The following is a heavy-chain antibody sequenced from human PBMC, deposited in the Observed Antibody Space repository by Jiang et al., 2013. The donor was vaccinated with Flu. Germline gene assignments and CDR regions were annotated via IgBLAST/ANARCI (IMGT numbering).Heavy chain of an antibody. CDR3: ARVYDSSGYYYYYYGMDV. D-gene: IGHD3-22*01. CDR1: GFTFSSYW. V-gene: IGHV3-74*01. CDR2: INSDGSST. J-gene: IGHJ6*02. Sequence: QLVESGGGLVQPGGSLRLSCAASGFTFSSYWMHWVRQAPGKGLVWVSRINSDGSSTSYADSVKGRFTISRDNAKNTLYLQMNSLRAEDTAVYYCARVYDSSGYYYYYYGMDVWGQGTTVTVSS.